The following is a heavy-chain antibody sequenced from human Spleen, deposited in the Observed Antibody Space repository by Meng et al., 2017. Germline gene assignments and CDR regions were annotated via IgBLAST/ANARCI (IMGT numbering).Heavy chain of an antibody. J-gene: IGHJ5*02. V-gene: IGHV3-23*01. CDR2: ISGSGGST. CDR3: ARDPRLSSSWTFDP. CDR1: GFTFSSYA. Sequence: GGSLRLSCAASGFTFSSYAMSWVRQAPGKGLEWVSAISGSGGSTYYADSVKGRFTISRDNSKNTLYLQMNSLRVEDTAVYYCARDPRLSSSWTFDPWGQGTLVTVSS. D-gene: IGHD6-13*01.